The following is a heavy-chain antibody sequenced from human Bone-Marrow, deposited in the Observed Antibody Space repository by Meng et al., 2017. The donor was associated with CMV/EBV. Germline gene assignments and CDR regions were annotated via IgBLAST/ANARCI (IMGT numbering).Heavy chain of an antibody. CDR2: ISSSSSYI. CDR3: ARDLAVGSFDY. D-gene: IGHD6-19*01. V-gene: IGHV3-21*01. CDR1: GFTFSSYS. J-gene: IGHJ4*02. Sequence: GASLKLSCAASGFTFSSYSMNWVRQAPGKGLEWVSSISSSSSYIYYADSVKGRFTISRDNAKNSLYLQMNSLRAEDTAVYYCARDLAVGSFDYRGQGTLVTVSS.